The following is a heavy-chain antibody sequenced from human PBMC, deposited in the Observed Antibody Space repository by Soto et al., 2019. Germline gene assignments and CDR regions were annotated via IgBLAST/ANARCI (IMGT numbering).Heavy chain of an antibody. CDR1: GVSMSGSNFY. J-gene: IGHJ4*02. CDR2: IYYSGNT. D-gene: IGHD6-13*01. CDR3: VRTIKDTSSWPIPFEY. Sequence: PLETLSLTCTVSGVSMSGSNFYWGWIRQPPGKDLEWIGSIYYSGNTYHNPSLTSRLTISVDTPKNQFSLKVTSVTAADTAVYYCVRTIKDTSSWPIPFEYWGQGILVTVSS. V-gene: IGHV4-39*01.